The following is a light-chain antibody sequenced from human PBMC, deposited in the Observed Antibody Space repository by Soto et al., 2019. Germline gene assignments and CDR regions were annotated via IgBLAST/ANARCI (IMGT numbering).Light chain of an antibody. J-gene: IGKJ4*01. CDR2: DAS. CDR1: QSVSNY. V-gene: IGKV3-11*01. CDR3: QQRSNWPPLT. Sequence: EIVLTQSPATLSLSPGERATLSCRASQSVSNYLAWYQQKPGQPPRLLIYDASNRATGIPVRFSGSGSETDFTLTISNLEPEDSAVYYCQQRSNWPPLTFGGGTKVEIK.